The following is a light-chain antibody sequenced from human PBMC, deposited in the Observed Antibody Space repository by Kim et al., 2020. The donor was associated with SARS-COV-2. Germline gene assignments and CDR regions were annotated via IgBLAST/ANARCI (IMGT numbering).Light chain of an antibody. V-gene: IGLV2-14*03. CDR3: MSYTNSVL. Sequence: QLVLTQPASVSGSPGQSITISCTGTSSDVGARHYVSWYQHHPGKAPKIIIYDVNKRPSGVSNRFSGSKSGNTASLTISGLQAEDEADYYCMSYTNSVLFGGGTKLTVL. CDR2: DVN. CDR1: SSDVGARHY. J-gene: IGLJ2*01.